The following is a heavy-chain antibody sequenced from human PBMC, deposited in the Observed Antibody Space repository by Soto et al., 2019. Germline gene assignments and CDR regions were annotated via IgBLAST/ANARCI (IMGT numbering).Heavy chain of an antibody. V-gene: IGHV3-30*18. Sequence: QVQLAESGGGVVQPGRSLRLSCAASGFTFSSYGMHWVRQAPGKGLEWVAVISYDGSNKYYADSVKGRFTISRDNSKNTLYLQMNSLRAEDTAVYYCAKGSGTMVRGVPAYWYFDLWGRGTLVTVSS. CDR1: GFTFSSYG. CDR3: AKGSGTMVRGVPAYWYFDL. CDR2: ISYDGSNK. D-gene: IGHD3-10*01. J-gene: IGHJ2*01.